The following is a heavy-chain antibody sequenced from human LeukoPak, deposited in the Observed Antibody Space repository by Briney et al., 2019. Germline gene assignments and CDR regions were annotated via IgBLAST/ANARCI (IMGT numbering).Heavy chain of an antibody. D-gene: IGHD3-22*01. Sequence: PGGSLRLSCAASGXTFSSYWMHWVRQAPGKGLEWVAIISYDGSNEAYADSVKGRFSISRDNSKNTLYLQMNSLRPEDTAVYYCAKDQHYDSNSLDVWGPGTTVTVSS. CDR1: GXTFSSYW. CDR3: AKDQHYDSNSLDV. J-gene: IGHJ6*02. V-gene: IGHV3-30*18. CDR2: ISYDGSNE.